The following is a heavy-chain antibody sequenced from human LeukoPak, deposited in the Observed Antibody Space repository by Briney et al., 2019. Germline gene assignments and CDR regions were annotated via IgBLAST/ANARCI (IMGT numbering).Heavy chain of an antibody. D-gene: IGHD1-26*01. CDR1: GXSLSSYY. CDR3: ARSVGSERDFDY. J-gene: IGHJ4*02. CDR2: VYYSGST. V-gene: IGHV4-59*01. Sequence: SETLSLTCTVSGXSLSSYYWSWIRQPPGKAREWIGYVYYSGSTNYNPSLKSRVTTSVDTSKNQFSLKLSSVTAADTAVYYCARSVGSERDFDYWGQGTLVTVSS.